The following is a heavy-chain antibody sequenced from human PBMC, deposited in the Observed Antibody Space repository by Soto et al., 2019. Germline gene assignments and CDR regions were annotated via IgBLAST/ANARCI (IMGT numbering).Heavy chain of an antibody. CDR2: IIPIFGTA. J-gene: IGHJ6*02. CDR3: ARGFRITMVRGVRGSYYYYGMDV. CDR1: GGTFSSYA. V-gene: IGHV1-69*06. Sequence: SVKVSCKASGGTFSSYAISWVRQAPGQGLEWMGGIIPIFGTANYAQKFQGRVTITADKSTSTAYMELSSLRSEDTAVYYCARGFRITMVRGVRGSYYYYGMDVRGQGXTVTVCS. D-gene: IGHD3-10*01.